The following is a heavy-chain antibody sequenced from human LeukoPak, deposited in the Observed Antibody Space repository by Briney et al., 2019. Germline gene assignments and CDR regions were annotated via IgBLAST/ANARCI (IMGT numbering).Heavy chain of an antibody. CDR3: ARVSVVAGNDY. CDR2: ISSSSSYI. J-gene: IGHJ4*02. Sequence: GGSLRLSCAASGFTFSSYSMNWVCQAPGKGLEWVSSISSSSSYIYYADSVKGRFTISRDNAKNSLYLQMNSLRAEDTAVYYCARVSVVAGNDYWGQGTLVTVSS. CDR1: GFTFSSYS. V-gene: IGHV3-21*01. D-gene: IGHD6-19*01.